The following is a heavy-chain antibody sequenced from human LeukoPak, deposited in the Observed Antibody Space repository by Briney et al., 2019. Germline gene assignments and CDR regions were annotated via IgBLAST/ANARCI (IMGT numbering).Heavy chain of an antibody. D-gene: IGHD2-15*01. CDR1: GGSISTYY. CDR3: AGGGIALDY. CDR2: FYYTGST. V-gene: IGHV4-59*01. J-gene: IGHJ4*02. Sequence: SETLSLTCTVSGGSISTYYWSWIRQPPGKGLDWIGSFYYTGSTNYNPSRRSRATISLYTSKNQISLRLSSVTAADTAVYYCAGGGIALDYWGQGTLVTVSS.